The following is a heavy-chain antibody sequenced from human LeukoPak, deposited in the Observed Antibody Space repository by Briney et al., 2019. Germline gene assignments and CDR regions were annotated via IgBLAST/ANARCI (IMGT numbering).Heavy chain of an antibody. CDR1: GYTFTSYY. D-gene: IGHD3-3*01. V-gene: IGHV1-46*01. J-gene: IGHJ5*02. Sequence: ASVKVSCKASGYTFTSYYMHWVRQAPGQGLEWMGIINPSGGSTSYAQKFQGRVTMTRDTSTSTVYMELSSLRSEDTAVYYCARDGQGQDFWSGYYTSNWFDPWGQGTLVTVSS. CDR2: INPSGGST. CDR3: ARDGQGQDFWSGYYTSNWFDP.